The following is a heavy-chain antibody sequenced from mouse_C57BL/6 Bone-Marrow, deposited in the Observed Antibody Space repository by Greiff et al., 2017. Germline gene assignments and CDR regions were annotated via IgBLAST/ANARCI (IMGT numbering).Heavy chain of an antibody. CDR1: GFNIKDDY. Sequence: VQLKQSGAELVRPGASVKLSCTASGFNIKDDYMHWVKQRPEQGLEWIGWIDPENGDTEYASQFQGKATITADTSSNTAYLQLSSLTSEDTAVYYCTTPFTTVVDYAMDYWGQGTSVTVSS. D-gene: IGHD1-1*01. J-gene: IGHJ4*01. CDR2: IDPENGDT. CDR3: TTPFTTVVDYAMDY. V-gene: IGHV14-4*01.